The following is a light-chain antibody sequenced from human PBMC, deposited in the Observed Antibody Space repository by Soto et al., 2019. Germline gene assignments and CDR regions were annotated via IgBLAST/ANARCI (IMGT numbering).Light chain of an antibody. CDR3: QSYDSSLSGSYV. V-gene: IGLV1-40*01. J-gene: IGLJ1*01. CDR2: GNN. CDR1: SSNIGAGYD. Sequence: QSVLTQPPSVSGAPGQRVTISCTGSSSNIGAGYDVHWYQQLPGPAPKLLIYGNNRRPSGVPDRFSGSQSGTSASLAITGLQAEDESDYYCQSYDSSLSGSYVFGPGTKLTVL.